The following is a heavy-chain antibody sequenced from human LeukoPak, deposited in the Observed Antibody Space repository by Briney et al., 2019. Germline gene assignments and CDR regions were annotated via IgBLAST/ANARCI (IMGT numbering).Heavy chain of an antibody. J-gene: IGHJ4*02. CDR1: GFSFSNYG. CDR2: ISYDGSNK. CDR3: ARGEKAAAGRDVLDY. V-gene: IGHV3-30*03. Sequence: PGGSLRLSCVVSGFSFSNYGMSWVRQAPGKGLEWVAVISYDGSNKYYADSVKGRFTISRDNSKNTLYLQMNSLRAEDTAVYYCARGEKAAAGRDVLDYWGQGTLVTVSS. D-gene: IGHD6-13*01.